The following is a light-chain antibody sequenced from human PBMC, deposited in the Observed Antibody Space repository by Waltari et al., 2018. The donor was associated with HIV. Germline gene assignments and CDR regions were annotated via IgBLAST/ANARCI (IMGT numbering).Light chain of an antibody. Sequence: QSALTQPASVSGSPGQSITISCTGTTTDVGAYQYVSWYQQHPGTAPKLMIYEVSNRPSGVSNRFSGSKSGNTASLTISGLQAEDEADYFCSSYTSSSTLVFGSGTKVTVL. J-gene: IGLJ1*01. CDR1: TTDVGAYQY. V-gene: IGLV2-14*01. CDR3: SSYTSSSTLV. CDR2: EVS.